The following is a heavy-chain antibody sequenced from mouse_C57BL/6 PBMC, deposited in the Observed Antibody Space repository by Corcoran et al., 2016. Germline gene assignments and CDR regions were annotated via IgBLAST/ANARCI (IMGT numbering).Heavy chain of an antibody. D-gene: IGHD2-4*01. Sequence: QIQLVQSGPELKKPGETVKISCKASGYTFTTYGMSWVKQAPGKGLKWMGWINTYSGVPTYADDFKGRFAFSLETSASTAYLQINNLKNEDTATYFCARQDYYDYVRFAYWGQGTLVTVSA. J-gene: IGHJ3*01. V-gene: IGHV9-3*01. CDR2: INTYSGVP. CDR1: GYTFTTYG. CDR3: ARQDYYDYVRFAY.